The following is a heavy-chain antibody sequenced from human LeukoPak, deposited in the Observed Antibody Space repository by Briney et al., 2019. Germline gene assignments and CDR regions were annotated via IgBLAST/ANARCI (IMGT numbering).Heavy chain of an antibody. V-gene: IGHV3-7*01. D-gene: IGHD5-24*01. CDR2: IQKDGSDK. Sequence: GGSLRLSCAASGFTFSTHWMSWFRQAPGKGLEWVALIQKDGSDKYYVDSVKGRFTISRDNAKNSLYLQMNGLRADDTAVYCCAGDEGWTFDIWGQGTKVTVSS. J-gene: IGHJ3*02. CDR1: GFTFSTHW. CDR3: AGDEGWTFDI.